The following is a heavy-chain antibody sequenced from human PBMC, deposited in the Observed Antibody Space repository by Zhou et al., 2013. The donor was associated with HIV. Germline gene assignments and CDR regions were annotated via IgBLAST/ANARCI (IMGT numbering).Heavy chain of an antibody. Sequence: QVQLVQSGAEVKKPGASVKVSCKASGYTFSSSDINWVRQAPGQGLEWVGWMNPNTGNTGYGEKFQGRVTISTNTSISTAYMEVRSLRSEDTALYYCVRVSYYYDGSGYNDAFDIWAKGQWSPSLQ. CDR2: MNPNTGNT. D-gene: IGHD3-22*01. V-gene: IGHV1-8*03. J-gene: IGHJ3*02. CDR1: GYTFSSSD. CDR3: VRVSYYYDGSGYNDAFDI.